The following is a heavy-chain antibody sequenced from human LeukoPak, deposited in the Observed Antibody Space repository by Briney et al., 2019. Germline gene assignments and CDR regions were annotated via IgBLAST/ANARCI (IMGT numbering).Heavy chain of an antibody. CDR3: ARDFGDGYNLALDY. CDR2: IYYSGST. CDR1: GGSFSGYY. Sequence: SETLSLTCAVYGGSFSGYYWSWIRQPPGKGLEWIGYIYYSGSTNYNPSLKSRVTISVDTSKNQFSLKLSSVTAADTAVYYCARDFGDGYNLALDYWGQGTLVTVSS. V-gene: IGHV4-59*01. J-gene: IGHJ4*02. D-gene: IGHD5-24*01.